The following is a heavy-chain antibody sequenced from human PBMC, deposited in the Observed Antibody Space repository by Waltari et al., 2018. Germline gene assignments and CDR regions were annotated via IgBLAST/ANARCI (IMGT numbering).Heavy chain of an antibody. CDR1: GGSFRGCY. Sequence: QVQLQQWGAGLLKPSATLSLTCAVYGGSFRGCYWSWLRQPPGKGLEWIGEINHSGSTNYNPSPKSRVTISVDTSKNQFSLKLSSVTAADTAVYYCALRAVVPAAMRDGYWGQGTLVTVSS. J-gene: IGHJ4*02. V-gene: IGHV4-34*01. CDR3: ALRAVVPAAMRDGY. D-gene: IGHD2-2*01. CDR2: INHSGST.